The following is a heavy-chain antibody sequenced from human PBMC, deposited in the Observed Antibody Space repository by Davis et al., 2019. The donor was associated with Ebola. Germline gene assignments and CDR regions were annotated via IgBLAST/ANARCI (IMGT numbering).Heavy chain of an antibody. CDR3: VRVYDFWSGYYWFDP. D-gene: IGHD3-3*01. CDR1: GGSISSSY. CDR2: IYYTGST. J-gene: IGHJ5*02. Sequence: PSETLSLTCSVSGGSISSSYWSWIRQPPGKGLEWIGFIYYTGSTNYNPSLKSPVTMSLDTSKNQFSLKLSSVTAADTAMYYCVRVYDFWSGYYWFDPWGQGTLVTVSS. V-gene: IGHV4-59*01.